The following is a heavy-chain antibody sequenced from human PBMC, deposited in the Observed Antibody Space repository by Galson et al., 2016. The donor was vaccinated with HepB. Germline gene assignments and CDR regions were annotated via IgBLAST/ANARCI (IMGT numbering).Heavy chain of an antibody. CDR2: ISYDVRNK. CDR3: ARDGFPAAASGMDV. D-gene: IGHD6-13*01. CDR1: GFTFISYD. J-gene: IGHJ6*02. Sequence: SLRLSCAASGFTFISYDMHWVRQAPGKGLEWVAVISYDVRNKYYADSVKGRFTISRDNSKNTLYLQMNSLRAEDTAVYYCARDGFPAAASGMDVWGQGTTVTVSS. V-gene: IGHV3-30*04.